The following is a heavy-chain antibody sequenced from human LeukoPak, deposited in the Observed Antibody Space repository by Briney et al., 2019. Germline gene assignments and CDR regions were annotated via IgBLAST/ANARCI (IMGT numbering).Heavy chain of an antibody. V-gene: IGHV3-23*01. Sequence: PGGALRLSCAASGFTLSSYAMSWVRQAPGKRLEWVSTITGSGGRTYYADSLKGWFTISRDTSKNTLYLQVNSLRADDTAVYYCAKRGHCSSSSCYHYFDYWGQGTLVTVSS. J-gene: IGHJ4*02. CDR2: ITGSGGRT. D-gene: IGHD2-2*01. CDR1: GFTLSSYA. CDR3: AKRGHCSSSSCYHYFDY.